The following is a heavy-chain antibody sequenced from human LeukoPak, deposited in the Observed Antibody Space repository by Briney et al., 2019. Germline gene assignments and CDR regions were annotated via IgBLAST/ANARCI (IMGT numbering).Heavy chain of an antibody. CDR3: ARGPIRSGYSGRFDF. CDR1: GGTFSNYA. D-gene: IGHD3-22*01. CDR2: IIPIFGTS. Sequence: ASVKVSCKASGGTFSNYAISWVRQAPGQGLEWMGGIIPIFGTSNYAQKFQGRVTIAADESSTTAYMELTSLTSNDTALYYCARGPIRSGYSGRFDFRGQGTLGTGSS. J-gene: IGHJ4*02. V-gene: IGHV1-69*01.